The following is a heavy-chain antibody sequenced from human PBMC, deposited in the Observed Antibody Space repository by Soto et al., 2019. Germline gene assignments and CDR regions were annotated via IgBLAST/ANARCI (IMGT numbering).Heavy chain of an antibody. Sequence: VPLVESGGGSVQPGGSLRLSCVASGITFSGFWMHWVRQVPGKGLVWVARVDSAGGGTSYADSVKGRFTISRDNAKNTLSLQMDSLRVEHTAVYYCATVFEHWGQGIPVTVSS. J-gene: IGHJ4*02. V-gene: IGHV3-74*01. CDR1: GITFSGFW. CDR3: ATVFEH. CDR2: VDSAGGGT.